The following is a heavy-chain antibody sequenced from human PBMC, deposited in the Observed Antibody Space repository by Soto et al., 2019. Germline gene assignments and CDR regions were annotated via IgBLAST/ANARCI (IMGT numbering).Heavy chain of an antibody. J-gene: IGHJ6*02. D-gene: IGHD2-2*01. Sequence: QVQLVQSGAEVKKPGSSVKVSCKASGGTFSSYAISWVRQAPGQGLEWMGGIIPISGTANYAQKFQSRVTITADESTSTAYMVLSSLRSEDTAVYYCARSQGSSTSLEIYYYYYYGMDVWGQGTTVTVSS. CDR1: GGTFSSYA. V-gene: IGHV1-69*01. CDR3: ARSQGSSTSLEIYYYYYYGMDV. CDR2: IIPISGTA.